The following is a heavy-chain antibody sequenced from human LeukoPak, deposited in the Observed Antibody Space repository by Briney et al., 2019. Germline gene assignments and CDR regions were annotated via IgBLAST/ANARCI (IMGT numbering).Heavy chain of an antibody. Sequence: PSETLSLTCAVSGGSISSGGYSWSWIRQPPGKGLEWIGYIYHSGSTYYNPPLKSRVTISVDRSKNQFSLKLSSVTAADTAVYYCAREVRGSGPGDYYGMDVWGQGTTVTVSS. CDR2: IYHSGST. D-gene: IGHD3-10*01. CDR3: AREVRGSGPGDYYGMDV. CDR1: GGSISSGGYS. V-gene: IGHV4-30-2*01. J-gene: IGHJ6*02.